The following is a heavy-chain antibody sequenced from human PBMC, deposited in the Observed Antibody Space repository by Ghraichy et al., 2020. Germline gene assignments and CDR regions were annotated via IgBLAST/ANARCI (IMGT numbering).Heavy chain of an antibody. Sequence: SETLSLTCTVSGGSISSSNYYWAWIRQPPGEGLEWIGSISHSGGTAYKPSLRSRVTISSDTSKNQFSLTVTSVTAADTAVYYCAREWGVTSVSDPWGQGALVTVS. CDR1: GGSISSSNYY. V-gene: IGHV4-39*07. CDR2: ISHSGGT. J-gene: IGHJ5*02. D-gene: IGHD2-2*01. CDR3: AREWGVTSVSDP.